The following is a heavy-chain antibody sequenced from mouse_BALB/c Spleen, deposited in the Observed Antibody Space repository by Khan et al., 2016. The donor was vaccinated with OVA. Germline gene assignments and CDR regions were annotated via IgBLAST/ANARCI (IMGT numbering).Heavy chain of an antibody. Sequence: QVQLQQSGAELVRPGVSVKISCKGSGYIFTDFSMHWVKRSHAKSLEWIGVISTYYGDSIYNQNFKDKATLTVDKSSSTAYMELARLTSEDSAIYYCARGSGYYRVAYWGQGTLVTFSA. CDR2: ISTYYGDS. D-gene: IGHD2-3*01. J-gene: IGHJ3*01. CDR1: GYIFTDFS. V-gene: IGHV1S137*01. CDR3: ARGSGYYRVAY.